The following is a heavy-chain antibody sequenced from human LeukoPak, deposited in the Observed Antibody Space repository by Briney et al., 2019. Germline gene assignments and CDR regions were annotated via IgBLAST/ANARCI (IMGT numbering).Heavy chain of an antibody. V-gene: IGHV4-39*02. CDR3: ARLGAGPTYYDFWSGYSSFYFDY. D-gene: IGHD3-3*01. CDR2: ISSSGNT. CDR1: GGSTSGGNYY. J-gene: IGHJ4*02. Sequence: SETLSLTCIVSGGSTSGGNYYWGWIRRPPGKGLEWIVGISSSGNTYYNPSLKSRITISVDTSKNHFSLKLSSVTAADTAVYYCARLGAGPTYYDFWSGYSSFYFDYWGQGTLVTVSS.